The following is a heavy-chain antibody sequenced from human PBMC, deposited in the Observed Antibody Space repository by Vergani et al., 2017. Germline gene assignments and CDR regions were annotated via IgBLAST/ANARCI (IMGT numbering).Heavy chain of an antibody. CDR1: GFSFGDYA. CDR3: AKQALYYYDSSGYLGAFDI. V-gene: IGHV3-23*04. CDR2: ISGSGGST. D-gene: IGHD3-22*01. J-gene: IGHJ3*02. Sequence: EVQLVESGGGLVPPGRSLRLSCAASGFSFGDYAMSWVRQAPGKGLEWVSAISGSGGSTYYADSVKGRFTISRDNSKNTLYLQMNSLRAEDTAVYYCAKQALYYYDSSGYLGAFDIWGQGTMVTVSS.